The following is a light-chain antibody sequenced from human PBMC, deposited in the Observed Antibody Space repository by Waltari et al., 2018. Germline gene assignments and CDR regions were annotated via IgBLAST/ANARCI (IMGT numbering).Light chain of an antibody. V-gene: IGKV3-20*01. CDR3: QQYDGIVVT. J-gene: IGKJ4*01. Sequence: EIVLTQSPGTLSLSPGDRATLSCRASQTVSTIAISWYQQKPGQAPRVLIYSTYNRATGIPDRCSGSGSGTDFTLTINRLAAEDFAMYYCQQYDGIVVTFGGGTKVEI. CDR2: STY. CDR1: QTVSTIA.